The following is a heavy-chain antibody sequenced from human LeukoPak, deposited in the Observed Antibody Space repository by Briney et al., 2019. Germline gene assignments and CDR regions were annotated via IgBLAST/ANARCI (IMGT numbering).Heavy chain of an antibody. CDR2: VHLDGRT. J-gene: IGHJ4*02. V-gene: IGHV4-4*02. D-gene: IGHD3-3*01. CDR1: GGSISSTNW. CDR3: AREGGFYRPLDY. Sequence: PSETLSLTCGVSGGSISSTNWWTWIRQPPGKGLEWIGEVHLDGRTNYNPSLESRLTMSVDLSENHVSLKLTSVTAADTAVYYCAREGGFYRPLDYTGQGTLVTVSS.